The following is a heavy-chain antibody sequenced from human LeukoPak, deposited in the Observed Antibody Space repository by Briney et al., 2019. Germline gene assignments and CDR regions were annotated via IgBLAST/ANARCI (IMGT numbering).Heavy chain of an antibody. CDR2: IYYSGST. V-gene: IGHV4-39*01. J-gene: IGHJ4*02. D-gene: IGHD6-13*01. CDR1: GGSISSSSYY. Sequence: ASETLSLTCTFSGGSISSSSYYWGWIRQPPGKGLEWIGSIYYSGSTYYNPSLKSRVTISVDTSKNQFSLKLSSVTAADTAVYYCARRRIAAADNYFDYWGQGTLVTVSS. CDR3: ARRRIAAADNYFDY.